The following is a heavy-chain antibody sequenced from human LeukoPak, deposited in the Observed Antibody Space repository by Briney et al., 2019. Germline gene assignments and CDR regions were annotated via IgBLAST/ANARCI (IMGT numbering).Heavy chain of an antibody. CDR2: ISGSGGST. CDR1: GFTFSSYG. CDR3: AKDGYSYGHRNWFDP. J-gene: IGHJ5*02. Sequence: PGGSLRLSCAASGFTFSSYGMSWVRQAPGKGLEWVSAISGSGGSTYYADSVKGRFTISRDNSKNTLYLQMNSLRAEDTAVYYCAKDGYSYGHRNWFDPWGQGTLVTVSS. V-gene: IGHV3-23*01. D-gene: IGHD5-18*01.